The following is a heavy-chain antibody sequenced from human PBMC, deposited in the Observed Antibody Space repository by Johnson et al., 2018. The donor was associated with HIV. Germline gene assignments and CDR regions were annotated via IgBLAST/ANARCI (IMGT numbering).Heavy chain of an antibody. J-gene: IGHJ3*02. V-gene: IGHV3-13*01. CDR2: IGTAGDT. CDR3: ARDPVWGDPDAFDI. Sequence: VLLVESGGGLVQPGGSLRLSCAASGFTFSSYDMHWVRQATGKGLEWVSAIGTAGDTYYPGSVKGRFTISRENAKNSLYLQMNSLRAEDTAVYYCARDPVWGDPDAFDIWGQGTMVTVSS. D-gene: IGHD3-16*01. CDR1: GFTFSSYD.